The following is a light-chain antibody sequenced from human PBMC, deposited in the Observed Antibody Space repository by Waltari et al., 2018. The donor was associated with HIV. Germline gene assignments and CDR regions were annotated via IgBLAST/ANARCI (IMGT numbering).Light chain of an antibody. J-gene: IGLJ2*01. V-gene: IGLV1-51*01. CDR3: GTWDSSLSAGV. CDR1: NSNIGNNY. Sequence: QSVLTQPPSVSAAPGQKVTISCSGSNSNIGNNYVSWYQQLPGTAPKLLIYDNNQLPSGIPDRCSGSKSGTSATLGITGRQTGDEADYYCGTWDSSLSAGVFGGGTKLTVL. CDR2: DNN.